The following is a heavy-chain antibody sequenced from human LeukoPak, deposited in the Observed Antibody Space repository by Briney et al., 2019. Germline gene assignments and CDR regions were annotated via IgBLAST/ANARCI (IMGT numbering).Heavy chain of an antibody. CDR1: RGSINSDY. D-gene: IGHD6-13*01. J-gene: IGHJ4*02. CDR3: ATVTEQHPAIHY. CDR2: VYCTGHT. V-gene: IGHV4-59*01. Sequence: PSETLSLTCSVSRGSINSDYWTWMRQPPGKGLEWIGYVYCTGHTNYKPSLKSRPTISLDTSKNQFSLKLTSATAADTAVYYCATVTEQHPAIHYWGQGILVTVSS.